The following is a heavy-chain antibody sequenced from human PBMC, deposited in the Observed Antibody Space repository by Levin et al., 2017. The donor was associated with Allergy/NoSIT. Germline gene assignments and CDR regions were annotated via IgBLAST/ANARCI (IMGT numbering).Heavy chain of an antibody. V-gene: IGHV5-51*01. J-gene: IGHJ3*02. D-gene: IGHD3-10*01. CDR1: GYSFTSYW. CDR3: ARPSYYGSGKNAFDI. CDR2: IYPGDSDT. Sequence: GGSLRLSCKGSGYSFTSYWIGWVRQMPGKGLEWMGIIYPGDSDTRYSPSFQGQVTISADKSISTAYLQWSSLKASDTAMYYCARPSYYGSGKNAFDIWGQGTMVTVSS.